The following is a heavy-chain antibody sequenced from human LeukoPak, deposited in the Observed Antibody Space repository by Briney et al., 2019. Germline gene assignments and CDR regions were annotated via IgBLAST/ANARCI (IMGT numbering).Heavy chain of an antibody. Sequence: GGSLTLTCAASGFTFDSYSMNWVRQAPGKGLEWVGRIKSKTDGGATHYAAPVKGRFTISRDDSKNTLYLQMNSLKTEDTAVYYCTTEAYYYDSGAIKYFDYWGQGTLVTVSS. CDR2: IKSKTDGGAT. CDR1: GFTFDSYS. D-gene: IGHD3-22*01. J-gene: IGHJ4*02. CDR3: TTEAYYYDSGAIKYFDY. V-gene: IGHV3-15*01.